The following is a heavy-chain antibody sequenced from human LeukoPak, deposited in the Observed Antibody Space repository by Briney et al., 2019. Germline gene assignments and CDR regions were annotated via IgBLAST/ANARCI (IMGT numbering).Heavy chain of an antibody. Sequence: SETLSLTCTVSGGSISSYYWSWIRQPPGKGLEWIGYIYYSGSTNYNPSLKSRVTISVDTSKNQFSLKLSSVTAADTAVYYCARAHSSGWTEFDYWGQGTLVTVSS. CDR1: GGSISSYY. J-gene: IGHJ4*02. D-gene: IGHD6-19*01. V-gene: IGHV4-59*01. CDR3: ARAHSSGWTEFDY. CDR2: IYYSGST.